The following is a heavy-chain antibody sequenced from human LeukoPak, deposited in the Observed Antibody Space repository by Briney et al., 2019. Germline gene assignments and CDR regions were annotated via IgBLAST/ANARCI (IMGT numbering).Heavy chain of an antibody. Sequence: GGSLRLSCAASGFTFSSYGMSWVRQAPGKGLEGVSAISGSGGSTYYADSVKGRFTISRDNSKNTLYLQMNSLRAEDTAVYYCATSSSWYPQSLDYWGQGTLVTVSS. J-gene: IGHJ4*02. D-gene: IGHD6-13*01. CDR3: ATSSSWYPQSLDY. CDR2: ISGSGGST. CDR1: GFTFSSYG. V-gene: IGHV3-23*01.